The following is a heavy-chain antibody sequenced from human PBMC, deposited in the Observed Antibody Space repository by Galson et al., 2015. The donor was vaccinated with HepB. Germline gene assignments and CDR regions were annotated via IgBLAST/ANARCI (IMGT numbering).Heavy chain of an antibody. CDR1: GFTFSNAW. D-gene: IGHD5-12*01. V-gene: IGHV3-15*01. Sequence: SLRLSCAASGFTFSNAWMSWVRQAPGKGLEWVGCIKSKTDGGTTDYAAPVKGRFTISRDDSKNTLYLQMNSLKTEDTAVYYCTTYFCGGRSAFVATCRDWFDPWGQGTLVTVSS. CDR2: IKSKTDGGTT. CDR3: TTYFCGGRSAFVATCRDWFDP. J-gene: IGHJ5*02.